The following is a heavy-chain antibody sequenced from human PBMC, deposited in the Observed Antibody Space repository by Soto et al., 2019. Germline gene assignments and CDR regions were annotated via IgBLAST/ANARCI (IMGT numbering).Heavy chain of an antibody. CDR1: GFTFSSYA. CDR2: ISGSGGST. J-gene: IGHJ6*02. V-gene: IGHV3-23*01. Sequence: PGGSLRLSCAASGFTFSSYAMSWVRQAPGKGLEWVSAISGSGGSTYYADSVKGRSTISRDNSKNTLYLQMNSLRAEDTAVYYCAKISDYYYYGMDVWGQGTTVTVSS. CDR3: AKISDYYYYGMDV.